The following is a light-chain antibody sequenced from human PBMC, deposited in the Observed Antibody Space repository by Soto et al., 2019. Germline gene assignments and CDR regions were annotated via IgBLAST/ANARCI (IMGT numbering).Light chain of an antibody. CDR2: EGS. CDR1: SSDVGGYNY. J-gene: IGLJ3*02. CDR3: CSYAGSSTFWV. V-gene: IGLV2-23*03. Sequence: QSVLTQPASVSGSPGQSITISCTGTSSDVGGYNYVSWYQQHPGKAPKLMIYEGSKRPSGVSNRFSGSKSGNTASLTISGLQAEDEADYYCCSYAGSSTFWVFGGGTKLTVL.